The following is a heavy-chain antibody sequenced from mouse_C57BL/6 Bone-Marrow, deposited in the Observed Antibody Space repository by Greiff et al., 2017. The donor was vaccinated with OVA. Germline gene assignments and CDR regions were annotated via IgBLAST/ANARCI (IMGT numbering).Heavy chain of an antibody. CDR3: ARGYYVLFDY. CDR2: IYPGGGYT. V-gene: IGHV1-63*01. Sequence: QVQLKESGAELVRPGTSVKMSCKASGYTFTNYWIGWAKQRPGHGLEWIGDIYPGGGYTNYNEKFKGKATLTADKSSSTSYMQFSSLTSEDSAIYYCARGYYVLFDYWGQGTTLTVAS. J-gene: IGHJ2*01. CDR1: GYTFTNYW. D-gene: IGHD1-1*01.